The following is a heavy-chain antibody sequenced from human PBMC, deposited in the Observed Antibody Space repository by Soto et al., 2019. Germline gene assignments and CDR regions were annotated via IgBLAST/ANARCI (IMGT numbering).Heavy chain of an antibody. CDR2: TRNKALSYTT. Sequence: EVQLVESGGGLVQPGGSLRLSCAASGFTFSDHYMDWVRQAPGQGLEWVGRTRNKALSYTTEYAAAAKGRFTISRDDSKNSLYLQMDSLKTEDAAVYYCVRVVDYGDLFFDYWGQGILVTVSS. CDR3: VRVVDYGDLFFDY. V-gene: IGHV3-72*01. D-gene: IGHD4-17*01. CDR1: GFTFSDHY. J-gene: IGHJ4*02.